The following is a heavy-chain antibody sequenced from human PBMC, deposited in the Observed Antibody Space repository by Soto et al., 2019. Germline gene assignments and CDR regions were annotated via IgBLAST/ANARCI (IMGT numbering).Heavy chain of an antibody. J-gene: IGHJ6*02. D-gene: IGHD3-22*01. Sequence: ASVKVSCKASGYTFNSYYMHWVRQAPGQGLEWMGIINPSGGSTSYAQKFQGRVTMTRDTSTSTVYMELSSLRSEDTAVYYCARDANYYDSSGPNYGMDVWGQGTTVTV. CDR3: ARDANYYDSSGPNYGMDV. V-gene: IGHV1-46*02. CDR2: INPSGGST. CDR1: GYTFNSYY.